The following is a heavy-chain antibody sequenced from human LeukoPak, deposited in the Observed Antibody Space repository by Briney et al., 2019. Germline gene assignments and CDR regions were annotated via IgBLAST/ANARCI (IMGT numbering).Heavy chain of an antibody. D-gene: IGHD6-19*01. Sequence: GGSLRLSCAASGFTFSSYGMSWVRQAPGKGLEWVSAISGSGGSTYYADSVKGRFTISRDNAKNSLSLQMNSLRAEDTAVYYCAKERSSSGSEFDYWGQGTLVTVSS. J-gene: IGHJ4*02. CDR1: GFTFSSYG. V-gene: IGHV3-23*01. CDR3: AKERSSSGSEFDY. CDR2: ISGSGGST.